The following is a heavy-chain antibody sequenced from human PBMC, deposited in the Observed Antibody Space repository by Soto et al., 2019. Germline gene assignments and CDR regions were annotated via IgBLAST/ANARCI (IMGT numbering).Heavy chain of an antibody. CDR3: ARDVRMITFGGVIAPDAFDI. CDR2: IYYSGST. J-gene: IGHJ3*02. D-gene: IGHD3-16*02. CDR1: GGSISSYY. Sequence: ASETLSLTYTVSGGSISSYYWSWIRQPPGKGLEWIGYIYYSGSTNYNPSLKSRVTISVDTSKNQFSLKLSSVTAADTAVYYCARDVRMITFGGVIAPDAFDIWGQGTMVTVSS. V-gene: IGHV4-59*01.